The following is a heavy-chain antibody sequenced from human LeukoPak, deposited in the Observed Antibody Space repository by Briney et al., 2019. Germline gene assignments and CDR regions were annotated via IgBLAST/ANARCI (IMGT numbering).Heavy chain of an antibody. CDR3: ERGRGGSGNNILFDC. J-gene: IGHJ4*02. CDR1: GYSFSSTNY. D-gene: IGHD3-10*01. V-gene: IGHV4-38-2*01. Sequence: SETLTLTCAVSGYSFSSTNYWAWIRHPAREGMGWGGSIYHSGSSYYALSLKTRVTMTVNTPQNRFSLKLSSGTAADTAVYYCERGRGGSGNNILFDCWGQGTLVTVSS. CDR2: IYHSGSS.